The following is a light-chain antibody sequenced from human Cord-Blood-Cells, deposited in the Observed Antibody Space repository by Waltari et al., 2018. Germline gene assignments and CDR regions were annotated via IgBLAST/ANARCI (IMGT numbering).Light chain of an antibody. CDR2: VAS. J-gene: IGKJ4*01. CDR1: QSVTSSY. Sequence: EIVLTQSHGTLSLSPGERATLSRRASQSVTSSYLAWYQQKPGQAPRLLIYVASSRATGIPDRFSGSGSGTDFTLTISRLEPEDFAVYYCQQYGSSPLTFGGGTKVEIK. CDR3: QQYGSSPLT. V-gene: IGKV3-20*01.